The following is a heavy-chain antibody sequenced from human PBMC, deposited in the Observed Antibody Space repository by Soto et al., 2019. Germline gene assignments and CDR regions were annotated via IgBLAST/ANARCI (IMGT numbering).Heavy chain of an antibody. V-gene: IGHV3-30*04. CDR1: EFTFSTYP. CDR3: ARGASDFWGAYPEIHFFDS. Sequence: QLVESGGVLVQPGGSLRLTCAASEFTFSTYPMHWVRQAPGKGLEWVAVISHDEGNKYYGDSMKGRFTISRDNSKNTIYLQMNSLRGDDTAVYYCARGASDFWGAYPEIHFFDSWGQGTLVTVSS. J-gene: IGHJ4*02. CDR2: ISHDEGNK. D-gene: IGHD3-3*01.